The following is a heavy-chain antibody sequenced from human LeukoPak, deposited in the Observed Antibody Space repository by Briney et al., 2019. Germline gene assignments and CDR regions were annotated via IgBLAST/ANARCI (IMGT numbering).Heavy chain of an antibody. D-gene: IGHD6-19*01. Sequence: SETLSLTCTVSGGSISSYYWSWIRQPPGKRLEWIGYIHYSGSSNNNPSLKSRVTISVDTSKNQFSLRLSSVTAADTAVYYCAREGAVAGFDYWGQGTLVTVSS. CDR2: IHYSGSS. V-gene: IGHV4-59*01. J-gene: IGHJ4*02. CDR1: GGSISSYY. CDR3: AREGAVAGFDY.